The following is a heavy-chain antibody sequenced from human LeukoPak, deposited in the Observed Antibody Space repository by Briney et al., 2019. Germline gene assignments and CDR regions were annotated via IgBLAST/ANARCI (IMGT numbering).Heavy chain of an antibody. CDR2: VNHSGST. V-gene: IGHV4-34*01. CDR3: ARVSDIVVVPAAMAGRPNWFDP. D-gene: IGHD2-2*01. J-gene: IGHJ5*02. Sequence: SETLSLTCAVYGGSFSGYYWSWIRQPPGKGLEWIGEVNHSGSTNYNPSLKSRVTISVDTSKNQFSLKLSSVTAADTAVYYCARVSDIVVVPAAMAGRPNWFDPWGQGTLVTVSS. CDR1: GGSFSGYY.